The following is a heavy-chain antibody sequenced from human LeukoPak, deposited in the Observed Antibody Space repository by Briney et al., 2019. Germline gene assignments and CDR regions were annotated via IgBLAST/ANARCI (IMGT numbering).Heavy chain of an antibody. J-gene: IGHJ3*02. V-gene: IGHV4-61*02. Sequence: SETLSLTCTVSGGSISSGSYYWSWIRQPAGKGLEWIGRIYTSGSTNYNPSLKSRVTISVDTSKNQFSLKLSSVTAADTAVYYCAGGGATVPNRGAFDIWGQGTMVTVSS. CDR2: IYTSGST. CDR3: AGGGATVPNRGAFDI. D-gene: IGHD4-17*01. CDR1: GGSISSGSYY.